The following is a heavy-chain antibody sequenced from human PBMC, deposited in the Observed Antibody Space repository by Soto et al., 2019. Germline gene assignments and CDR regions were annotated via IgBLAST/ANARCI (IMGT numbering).Heavy chain of an antibody. J-gene: IGHJ3*02. CDR2: ISSGGST. Sequence: PGASQRLSCAASGFTFCRSVLSSVHQAQGKGVEWVSVISSGGSTYYADSVKGRFTISRDNSKNTLYLQMNSLRAEDTAVYYCARDNWNDVSAFDIWGQGTMVTVSS. CDR1: GFTFCRSV. V-gene: IGHV3-53*01. D-gene: IGHD1-20*01. CDR3: ARDNWNDVSAFDI.